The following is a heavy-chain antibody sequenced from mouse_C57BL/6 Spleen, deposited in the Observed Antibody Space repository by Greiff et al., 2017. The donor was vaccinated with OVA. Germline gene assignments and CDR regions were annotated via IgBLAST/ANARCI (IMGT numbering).Heavy chain of an antibody. J-gene: IGHJ4*01. CDR3: ARQRNGSYAMDY. V-gene: IGHV1-81*01. CDR2: IYPRSGNT. CDR1: GYTFTSYG. Sequence: ESGAELARPGASVKLSCKASGYTFTSYGISWVKQRTGQGLEWIGEIYPRSGNTYYNEKFKGKATLTADKSSSTAYMELRSLTSEDSAVYFCARQRNGSYAMDYWGQGTSVTVSS.